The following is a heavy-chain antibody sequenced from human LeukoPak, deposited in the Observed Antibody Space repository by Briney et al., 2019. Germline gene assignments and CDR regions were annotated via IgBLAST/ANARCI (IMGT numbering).Heavy chain of an antibody. V-gene: IGHV3-66*01. Sequence: GGSLRLSCAASGFTVSSNYMSWVRQAPGKGLEWVSVIYSGGSTYYADSVKGRFTISRDNSKNTLYPQMNSLRAEDAAVYYCARDQRYSGYGYQGDYWGQGTLVTVSS. CDR3: ARDQRYSGYGYQGDY. CDR1: GFTVSSNY. D-gene: IGHD5-12*01. CDR2: IYSGGST. J-gene: IGHJ4*02.